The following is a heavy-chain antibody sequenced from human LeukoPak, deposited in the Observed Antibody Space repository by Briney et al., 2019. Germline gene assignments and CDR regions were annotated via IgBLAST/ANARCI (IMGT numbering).Heavy chain of an antibody. J-gene: IGHJ4*02. D-gene: IGHD6-13*01. CDR3: ARSGYSSSWYSFYFDY. Sequence: SQTLSLTCAISGDRVSSNSAAWDWTRQSPSRGLEWLGRTYYRSKRYNDYAVSVKSRITITPDTSKNQFSLQLNSVTPEDTAVYYCARSGYSSSWYSFYFDYWGQGTLVTVSS. V-gene: IGHV6-1*01. CDR1: GDRVSSNSAA. CDR2: TYYRSKRYN.